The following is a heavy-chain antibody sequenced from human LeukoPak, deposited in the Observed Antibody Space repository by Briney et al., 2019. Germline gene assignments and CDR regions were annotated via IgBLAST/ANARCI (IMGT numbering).Heavy chain of an antibody. J-gene: IGHJ4*02. V-gene: IGHV3-21*01. Sequence: GGSLRLSCAASGFTFSSYSMNWVRQAPGKGLEWVSSISSSSSYIYYADSMKGRFTISRDNAKNSLYLQMNSLRAEDTAVYYCARSGYSYGPADYWGQGTLVTVSS. D-gene: IGHD5-18*01. CDR2: ISSSSSYI. CDR1: GFTFSSYS. CDR3: ARSGYSYGPADY.